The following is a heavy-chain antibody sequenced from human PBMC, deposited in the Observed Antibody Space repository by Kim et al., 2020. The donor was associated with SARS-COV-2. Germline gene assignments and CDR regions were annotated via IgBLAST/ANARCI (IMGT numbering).Heavy chain of an antibody. V-gene: IGHV3-74*01. CDR3: FTYGDYVY. CDR1: GFSVSNSW. CDR2: INRDGSSA. J-gene: IGHJ4*02. D-gene: IGHD4-17*01. Sequence: GGSLRLSCVVSGFSVSNSWMNWVRQVPGKGLIWVAQINRDGSSATYADSVKGRFTISRDNAKNTLHLEMNSLRVEDSAVYYCFTYGDYVYWGQGALVTVS.